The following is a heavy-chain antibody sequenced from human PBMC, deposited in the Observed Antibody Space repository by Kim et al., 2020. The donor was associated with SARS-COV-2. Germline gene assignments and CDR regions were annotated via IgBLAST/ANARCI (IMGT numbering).Heavy chain of an antibody. Sequence: GGSLRLSCAASGFIFSNYGMHWVRQAPGKGLEWVAVISYDGTKKYYANSVKGRFTISRDNSKNTLYLQMNSLRAEDTAVYYCARISDGSGIDSRFYYYAMVVWGQGTPVTVSS. CDR1: GFIFSNYG. V-gene: IGHV3-33*05. J-gene: IGHJ6*02. CDR2: ISYDGTKK. CDR3: ARISDGSGIDSRFYYYAMVV. D-gene: IGHD3-10*01.